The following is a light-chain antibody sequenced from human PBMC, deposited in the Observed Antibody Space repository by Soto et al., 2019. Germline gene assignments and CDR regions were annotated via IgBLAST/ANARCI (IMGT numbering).Light chain of an antibody. Sequence: QSVLTQPASVSGSPGQSITISCTGTSSDVGCYNYVSWYQQHPGKAPKLMIYEVSNRPSGVSNRFSGSKSGNTASLTISGLQAEDEADYYCSSYTSSITLGVFGTGTKVTVL. CDR3: SSYTSSITLGV. CDR1: SSDVGCYNY. CDR2: EVS. J-gene: IGLJ1*01. V-gene: IGLV2-14*01.